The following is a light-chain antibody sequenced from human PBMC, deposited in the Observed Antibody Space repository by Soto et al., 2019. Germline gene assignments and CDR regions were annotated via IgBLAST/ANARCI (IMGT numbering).Light chain of an antibody. CDR3: QSYDSRLSGSV. J-gene: IGLJ3*02. V-gene: IGLV1-40*01. Sequence: QSVLTQPPSVSGAPGQRVTISCTGSSSNIGAGYDVHWYQQLPGTAPKLLIYGNSNRPSGVPDRFSGSKSGTSASLAITGLHAEDEADYYCQSYDSRLSGSVFGGGTQLTVL. CDR2: GNS. CDR1: SSNIGAGYD.